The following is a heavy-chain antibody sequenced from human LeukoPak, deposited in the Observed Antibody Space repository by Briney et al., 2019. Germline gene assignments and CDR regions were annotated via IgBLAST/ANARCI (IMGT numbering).Heavy chain of an antibody. J-gene: IGHJ4*02. Sequence: PSETLSLTCAVYGGSFSGYYWSWIRQPPGKGLEWIGEINHSGSTNYNPSLKSRVTISVDKSKNQFSLKLSSVTAADTAVYYCATKGLGRTPFFDSWGQGTLVTVSS. V-gene: IGHV4-34*01. CDR3: ATKGLGRTPFFDS. CDR1: GGSFSGYY. CDR2: INHSGST.